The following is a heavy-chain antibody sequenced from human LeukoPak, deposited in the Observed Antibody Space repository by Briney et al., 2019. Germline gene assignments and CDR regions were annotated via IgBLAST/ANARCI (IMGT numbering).Heavy chain of an antibody. CDR2: INPSGGST. CDR1: GYTFTSYY. CDR3: ARDPLEFVVVPAAPSNYGMDV. D-gene: IGHD2-2*01. J-gene: IGHJ6*02. Sequence: GASVKVSCKASGYTFTSYYMHWVRQAPGQGLEWMGIINPSGGSTSYAQKFQGRVTITRDTSASTAYMELSSLRSEDTAVYYCARDPLEFVVVPAAPSNYGMDVWGQGTTVTVSS. V-gene: IGHV1-46*01.